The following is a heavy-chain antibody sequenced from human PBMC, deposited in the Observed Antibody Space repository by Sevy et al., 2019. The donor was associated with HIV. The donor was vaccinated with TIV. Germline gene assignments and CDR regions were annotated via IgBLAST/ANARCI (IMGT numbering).Heavy chain of an antibody. CDR2: ISGSGGST. CDR1: GFTFSSYA. J-gene: IGHJ4*02. D-gene: IGHD6-19*01. Sequence: GGSLRLSCAASGFTFSSYAMSWVRQAPGKGLEWVSAISGSGGSTYYADSVKGRFTISRDNSKNTLYLQMNSLRAEDTAVYYCAKRGSSGGGNYYFDYWGQGTLVTVSS. CDR3: AKRGSSGGGNYYFDY. V-gene: IGHV3-23*01.